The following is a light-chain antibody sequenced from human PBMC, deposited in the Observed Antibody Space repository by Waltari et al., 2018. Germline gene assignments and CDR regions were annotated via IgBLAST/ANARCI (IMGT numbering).Light chain of an antibody. CDR2: WAS. J-gene: IGKJ4*01. V-gene: IGKV4-1*01. CDR3: QQYFSTPLT. Sequence: DIVMTQSPDSVAVSLGERATINCKSSRSVLYSSNNKNYLAWYQQKPGQPPKLLIYWASTRESGVPDRFSGSGSGTDFNLTLSSLQAEDVAVYYCQQYFSTPLTFGGGTKVEIK. CDR1: RSVLYSSNNKNY.